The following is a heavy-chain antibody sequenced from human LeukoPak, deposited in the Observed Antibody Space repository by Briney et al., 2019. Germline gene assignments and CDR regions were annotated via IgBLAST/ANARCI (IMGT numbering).Heavy chain of an antibody. CDR1: GFTFSSYS. CDR3: ARFGSGYYQFDY. V-gene: IGHV3-21*01. CDR2: ISSSSSYI. J-gene: IGHJ4*02. Sequence: GGSLRLSCAASGFTFSSYSMNWVRQAPGKGLEWVSSISSSSSYIYYADSVKGRFTISRGNAKNSLYLQMNSLRAEDTAVYYCARFGSGYYQFDYWGQGTLVTVSS. D-gene: IGHD3-22*01.